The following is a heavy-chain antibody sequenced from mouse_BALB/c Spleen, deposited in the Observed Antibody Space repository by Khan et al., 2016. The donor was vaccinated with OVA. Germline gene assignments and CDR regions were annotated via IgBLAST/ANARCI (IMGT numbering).Heavy chain of an antibody. Sequence: QLEESGPGLVKPSQSLSLTCTVTGYSITSGYAWNWIRQFPGNKLEWMGYISYSGGTSYNPSLKSRISITRDTSKNQFFLQLNSVTTEDTATYYCARGNYYGYYFDYWGQGTTLPVSS. CDR1: GYSITSGYA. CDR3: ARGNYYGYYFDY. CDR2: ISYSGGT. D-gene: IGHD1-1*01. V-gene: IGHV3-2*02. J-gene: IGHJ2*01.